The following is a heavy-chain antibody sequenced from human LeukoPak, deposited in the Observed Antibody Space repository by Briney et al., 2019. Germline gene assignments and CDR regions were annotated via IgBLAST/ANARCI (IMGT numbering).Heavy chain of an antibody. CDR2: IRRRAYGGTT. CDR3: SRDSHGDDVYDY. V-gene: IGHV3-49*04. Sequence: GGSLRLSCTVSGFTFEDFAMTWVRQAPGKGLEWVGLIRRRAYGGTTDYAASVKGRFTISIDDSKNIAFLQMNSLKTEDTAIYFCSRDSHGDDVYDYWGQGTLVTVSS. J-gene: IGHJ4*02. D-gene: IGHD1-1*01. CDR1: GFTFEDFA.